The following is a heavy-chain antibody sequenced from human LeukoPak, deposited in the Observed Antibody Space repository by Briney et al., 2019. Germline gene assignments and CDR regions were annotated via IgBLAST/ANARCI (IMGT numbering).Heavy chain of an antibody. CDR1: GFPFSSYA. J-gene: IGHJ4*02. Sequence: GGSLRLSCAASGFPFSSYAMTWVRQAPGKGLEWVSTISGSGESTYYADSVKGRFTISRDNSKHTLYLQMNSVRAEDTAVYYCAKGYYYGSGSSSFDYWGQGTLVTVSS. V-gene: IGHV3-23*01. D-gene: IGHD3-10*01. CDR3: AKGYYYGSGSSSFDY. CDR2: ISGSGEST.